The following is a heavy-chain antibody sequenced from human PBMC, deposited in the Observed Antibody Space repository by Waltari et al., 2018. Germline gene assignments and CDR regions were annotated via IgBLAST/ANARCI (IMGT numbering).Heavy chain of an antibody. V-gene: IGHV4-39*01. J-gene: IGHJ4*02. CDR3: ARQGWELYFDY. CDR2: IYYSGST. D-gene: IGHD1-26*01. Sequence: QLQLQESGPGLVKPSETLSLTCTVSGGSISSSSYYWGWIRQPPGKGLEWIGSIYYSGSTYYNPSLKSRVTISVDTSKNQFSLKLSSVTAADTAVYYCARQGWELYFDYWGQGTLVTVSS. CDR1: GGSISSSSYY.